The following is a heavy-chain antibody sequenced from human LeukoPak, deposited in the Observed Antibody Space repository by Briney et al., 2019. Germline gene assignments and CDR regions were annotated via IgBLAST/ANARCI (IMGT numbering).Heavy chain of an antibody. CDR1: GGSFSGYY. V-gene: IGHV4-34*01. CDR3: ARVNSYYDSSGYYAPWYFDY. Sequence: PSETLSLTCAVYGGSFSGYYWSWIRQPPGKGLEWIGEINHSGSTNYNPSLKSRVTISVDTSKNQFSLKLSSVTAADTAVYYCARVNSYYDSSGYYAPWYFDYWGQGTLVTVSS. CDR2: INHSGST. D-gene: IGHD3-22*01. J-gene: IGHJ4*02.